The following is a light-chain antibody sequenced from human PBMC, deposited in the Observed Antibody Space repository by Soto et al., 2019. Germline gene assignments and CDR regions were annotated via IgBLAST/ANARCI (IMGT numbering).Light chain of an antibody. CDR3: STYTSSITLV. CDR2: DVS. Sequence: QSVLTQPASVSGSPGQSITISCTGTSSDVGGYNFVSWYQHHPGKAPKLMIYDVSNRPPGVSNRFSGSKSGNTASLTISGLQAEDEADYYCSTYTSSITLVFGGGTKVTVL. J-gene: IGLJ2*01. CDR1: SSDVGGYNF. V-gene: IGLV2-14*03.